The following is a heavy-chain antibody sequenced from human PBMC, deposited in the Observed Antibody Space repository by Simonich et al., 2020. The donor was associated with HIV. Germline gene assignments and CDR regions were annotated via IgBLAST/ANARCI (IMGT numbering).Heavy chain of an antibody. CDR3: ARGFYQRLYYFDY. J-gene: IGHJ4*02. CDR1: GGPCSGYY. D-gene: IGHD2-2*01. CDR2: INHSGST. V-gene: IGHV4-34*01. Sequence: QVQLQQWGAGLLKPSETLSLTCAVYGGPCSGYYWSWIRQPPGKGLEWIGEINHSGSTNYNPSLKSRVTISVDTSKNQFSLKLSSVTAADTAVYYCARGFYQRLYYFDYWGQGTLVTVSS.